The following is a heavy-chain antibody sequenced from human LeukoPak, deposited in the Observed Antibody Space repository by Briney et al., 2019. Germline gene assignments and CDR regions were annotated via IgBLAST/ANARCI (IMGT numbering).Heavy chain of an antibody. J-gene: IGHJ4*02. CDR2: IFHSGST. CDR1: GASISHDYHF. D-gene: IGHD1-26*01. V-gene: IGHV4-30-4*01. Sequence: SETLSLTCTVSGASISHDYHFWSWIRQPPEKGLEFIGYIFHSGSTYYNASLRSRVTISIDTSKSQFSLSLSSVTAADTAVYYCASLEGPGAGADYWPQGALVSVTS. CDR3: ASLEGPGAGADY.